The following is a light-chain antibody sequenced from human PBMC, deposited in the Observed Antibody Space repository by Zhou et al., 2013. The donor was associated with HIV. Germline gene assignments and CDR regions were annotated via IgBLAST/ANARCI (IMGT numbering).Light chain of an antibody. J-gene: IGKJ3*01. V-gene: IGKV1-9*01. Sequence: DMQLTQSPSFLSASVGDRVTITCQASQAISNYLAWYQQKPGRAPKILIYAASTLQSGVPSRFSGRGSGTEFTLTISSLQPEDFATYYCQQLNSYPFIFGPWDHSAYQT. CDR3: QQLNSYPFI. CDR1: QAISNY. CDR2: AAS.